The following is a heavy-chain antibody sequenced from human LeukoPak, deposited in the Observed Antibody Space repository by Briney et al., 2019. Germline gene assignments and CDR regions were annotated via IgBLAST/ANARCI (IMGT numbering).Heavy chain of an antibody. V-gene: IGHV4-4*07. J-gene: IGHJ5*02. CDR2: IYTSGST. CDR1: GGSISSYY. CDR3: ARDQGYGSGSYYFWFDP. D-gene: IGHD3-10*01. Sequence: SETLSLTCTVSGGSISSYYWSWIRQPAGKGLEWIGRIYTSGSTNYNPSLKSRVTMSVDTSKNQFSLKLSSVTAADTAVYYCARDQGYGSGSYYFWFDPWGQGTLVTVSS.